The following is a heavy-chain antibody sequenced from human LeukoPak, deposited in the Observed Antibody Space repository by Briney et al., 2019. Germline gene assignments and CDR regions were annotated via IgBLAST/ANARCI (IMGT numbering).Heavy chain of an antibody. CDR1: GGSINYYY. CDR3: ARQTTVTTEGYYYGMDV. CDR2: IYYSGGT. V-gene: IGHV4-59*01. D-gene: IGHD4-17*01. J-gene: IGHJ6*02. Sequence: SETLSLTCTVSGGSINYYYWMWIRQPPGKGLEWIGYIYYSGGTHYNPSLKSRATMLVDTSKNQFSLKLTAVTAADTAVYYCARQTTVTTEGYYYGMDVWGQGTTVTVSS.